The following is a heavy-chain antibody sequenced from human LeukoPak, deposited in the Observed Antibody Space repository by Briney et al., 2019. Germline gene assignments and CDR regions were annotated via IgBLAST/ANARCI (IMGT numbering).Heavy chain of an antibody. CDR3: ARDRCSSTSCYEEFDY. J-gene: IGHJ4*02. CDR2: INPNSGGT. D-gene: IGHD2-2*01. CDR1: GYTFTCYY. V-gene: IGHV1-2*06. Sequence: ASVKVSCKASGYTFTCYYMHWVRQAPGQGLEWMGRINPNSGGTNYAQKFQGRVTMTRDTSISTAYMELSRLRSDDTAVYYCARDRCSSTSCYEEFDYWGQGTLVTVSS.